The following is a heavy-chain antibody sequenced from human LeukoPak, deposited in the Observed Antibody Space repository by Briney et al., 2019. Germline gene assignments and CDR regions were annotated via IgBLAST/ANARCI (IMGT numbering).Heavy chain of an antibody. CDR1: GFTFSNYA. Sequence: SGGSLRLSCAASGFTFSNYAMSWVRQAPGKGLEWVSYISSRSSTIYYADSVKGRFTVSRDNAKNSLYLQMNSLRAEDTAVYYCARDEPYSSSWYYFDYWGQGTLVTVSS. D-gene: IGHD6-13*01. J-gene: IGHJ4*02. V-gene: IGHV3-48*01. CDR2: ISSRSSTI. CDR3: ARDEPYSSSWYYFDY.